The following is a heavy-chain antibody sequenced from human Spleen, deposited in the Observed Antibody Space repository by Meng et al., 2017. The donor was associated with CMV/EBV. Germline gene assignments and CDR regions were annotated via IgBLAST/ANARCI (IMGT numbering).Heavy chain of an antibody. D-gene: IGHD3-10*01. CDR1: GITFSDHY. Sequence: SGITFSDHYVDWGRQAPGKGLEWVGRSRNKLNSYTIEYAASVKGRFTISRDDSKSSLYLQMNSLKTEDTAVYYCSSIQYDYASRGVYWGQGTLVTVSS. V-gene: IGHV3-72*01. CDR3: SSIQYDYASRGVY. CDR2: SRNKLNSYTI. J-gene: IGHJ4*02.